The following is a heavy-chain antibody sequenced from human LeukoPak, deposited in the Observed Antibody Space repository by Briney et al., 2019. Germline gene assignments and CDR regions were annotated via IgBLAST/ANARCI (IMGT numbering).Heavy chain of an antibody. V-gene: IGHV3-48*01. J-gene: IGHJ3*02. CDR2: VSSSSGSI. Sequence: GGSLRLSCAASGFTFISYSMNWVRQAPGKGPEWVSYVSSSSGSIYYADSVKGRFTISRDNAKNSLYLQMNSLRAEDTAVYYCARESIAAAGSQAFDIWGQGTMVTVSS. D-gene: IGHD6-13*01. CDR3: ARESIAAAGSQAFDI. CDR1: GFTFISYS.